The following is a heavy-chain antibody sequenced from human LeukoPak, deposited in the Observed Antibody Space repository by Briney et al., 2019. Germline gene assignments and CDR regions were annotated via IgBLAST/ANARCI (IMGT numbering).Heavy chain of an antibody. CDR3: ARGWAEYSSSWYYFDY. J-gene: IGHJ4*02. Sequence: GGSLRLSCAASGFTFSSYSMNWVRQAPGKGLEWVSSISSSSSYIYYADSVKGRFTISRDNAKNSLYLQMNSLRAEDTAVYYCARGWAEYSSSWYYFDYWGQGTLVTVSS. V-gene: IGHV3-21*01. CDR1: GFTFSSYS. CDR2: ISSSSSYI. D-gene: IGHD6-13*01.